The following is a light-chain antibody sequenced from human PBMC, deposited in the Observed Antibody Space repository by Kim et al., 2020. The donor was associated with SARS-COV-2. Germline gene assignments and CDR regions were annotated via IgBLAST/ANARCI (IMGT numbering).Light chain of an antibody. V-gene: IGLV1-44*01. CDR1: SSNIGNNA. Sequence: PGQRVTISCSGSSSNIGNNAVNWYQQLPGTAPKLLIYSNNQRPSGVPDRFSGSRSGTSASLAISGLQSEDEADYYCAAWDDSLNVLFGTGTKVTVL. CDR3: AAWDDSLNVL. J-gene: IGLJ1*01. CDR2: SNN.